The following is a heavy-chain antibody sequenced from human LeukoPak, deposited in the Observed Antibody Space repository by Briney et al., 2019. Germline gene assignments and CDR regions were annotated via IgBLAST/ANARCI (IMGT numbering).Heavy chain of an antibody. V-gene: IGHV4-39*01. CDR1: GGSISSSSYY. Sequence: SETLSLTCTVSGGSISSSSYYWGWIRQPPGKGLEWIGRIYYSGSTSYNPSLKSRVTISVDTSKNQFSLKLSSVTAADTAVYYCARNSSGGWFDPWGQGTLVTVSS. J-gene: IGHJ5*02. CDR3: ARNSSGGWFDP. CDR2: IYYSGST. D-gene: IGHD6-19*01.